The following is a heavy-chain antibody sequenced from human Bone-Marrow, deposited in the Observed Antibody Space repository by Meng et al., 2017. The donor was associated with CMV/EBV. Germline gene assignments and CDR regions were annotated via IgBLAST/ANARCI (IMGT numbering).Heavy chain of an antibody. V-gene: IGHV3-7*01. CDR1: GFTFSNYW. Sequence: GESLKISCAASGFTFSNYWMTWVRQAPGKGLEWVANISPDGGEEQCVDSVKGRFTMSRANVKNSLYLQVNSLRVEDTALYYCVRNSGWGRFDDWGQGTRVTGYS. J-gene: IGHJ4*02. D-gene: IGHD6-19*01. CDR3: VRNSGWGRFDD. CDR2: ISPDGGEE.